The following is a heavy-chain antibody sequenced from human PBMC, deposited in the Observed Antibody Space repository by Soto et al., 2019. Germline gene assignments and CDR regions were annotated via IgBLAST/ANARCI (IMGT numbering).Heavy chain of an antibody. CDR2: ISYDGSNK. D-gene: IGHD6-13*01. V-gene: IGHV3-30*18. CDR1: GFTFSSYG. CDR3: AKEKGGSSWETVYYYGMDV. J-gene: IGHJ6*02. Sequence: PGGSLRLSCAASGFTFSSYGMHWFRQAPGKWLEWAAVISYDGSNKYYADSVKGRFTISRDNSKNTLYLQMNSLRAEDTAVYYCAKEKGGSSWETVYYYGMDVWGQGTTVTVSS.